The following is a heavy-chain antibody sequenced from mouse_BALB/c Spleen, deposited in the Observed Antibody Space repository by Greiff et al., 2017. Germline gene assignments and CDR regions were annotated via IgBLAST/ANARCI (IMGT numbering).Heavy chain of an antibody. V-gene: IGHV5-6-5*01. CDR1: GFTFSSYA. J-gene: IGHJ4*01. D-gene: IGHD1-1*01. Sequence: DVKLVESGGGLVKPGGSLKLSCAASGFTFSSYAMSWVRQTPEKRLEWVASISSGGSTYYPDSVKGRFTISRDNARNILYLQMSSLRSEDTAMYYCARGIYYYGSSYEDAMDYWGQGTSVTVSS. CDR2: ISSGGST. CDR3: ARGIYYYGSSYEDAMDY.